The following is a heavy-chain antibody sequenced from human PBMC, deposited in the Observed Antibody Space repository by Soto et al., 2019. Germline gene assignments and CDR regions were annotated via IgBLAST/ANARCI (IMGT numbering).Heavy chain of an antibody. J-gene: IGHJ4*02. CDR3: VRTYYDFWSGFSD. Sequence: QVHLEESGGRVVQPGTSLRLSCAASGFTFSDYAMHWIRQPPGKGLEWVAIISYEGSEKYYSDSVKGRFTISRDNSKNTVYLQMNSVRGDDTAVYYCVRTYYDFWSGFSDWGQGALVTVSS. V-gene: IGHV3-30*03. D-gene: IGHD3-3*01. CDR1: GFTFSDYA. CDR2: ISYEGSEK.